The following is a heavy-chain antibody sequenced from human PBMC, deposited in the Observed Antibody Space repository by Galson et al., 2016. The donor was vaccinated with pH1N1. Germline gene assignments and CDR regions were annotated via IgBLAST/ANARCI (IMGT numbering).Heavy chain of an antibody. J-gene: IGHJ6*03. V-gene: IGHV5-51*01. CDR2: IYLDDSDT. Sequence: QSGAEVKKPGESLKISCKGSGYGFPTSWIGWVRQMPGKGLGWMGSIYLDDSDTRYSPSFQGQVTISADKSIRTTYLQWSSLKASDTAIYYCARHVALDPPVEYYYIDVWGKGTTVIVSS. D-gene: IGHD1-1*01. CDR3: ARHVALDPPVEYYYIDV. CDR1: GYGFPTSW.